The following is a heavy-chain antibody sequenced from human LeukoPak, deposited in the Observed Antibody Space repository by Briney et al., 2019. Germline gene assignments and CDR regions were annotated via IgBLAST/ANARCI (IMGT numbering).Heavy chain of an antibody. J-gene: IGHJ4*02. D-gene: IGHD3-3*01. CDR2: ISGSGGTT. Sequence: GGSLRLSCAASGFSFRSYAMSWVRQAPGMGLEWVAAISGSGGTTDYADSVKGRFTISRDTSKTTLYLQMNSLRAQDTAVYYCAPAAGADFFDYWGQGTLVTVSS. CDR3: APAAGADFFDY. CDR1: GFSFRSYA. V-gene: IGHV3-23*01.